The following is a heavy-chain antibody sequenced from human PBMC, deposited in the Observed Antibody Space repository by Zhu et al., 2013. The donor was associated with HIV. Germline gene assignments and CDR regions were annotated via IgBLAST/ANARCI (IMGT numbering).Heavy chain of an antibody. V-gene: IGHV4-39*07. J-gene: IGHJ4*02. CDR2: IYYSGST. Sequence: VQLQESGPGLVKPSETLSLTCTVSGGSINNGGYYWGWIRQPPGKGLEWIGTIYYSGSTYYNPSLKSRVTISVDTSKNQFSLKLSSVTAADTAVYYCARDGRGYSGYDANTLFDYWGQGTLVTVSS. CDR3: ARDGRGYSGYDANTLFDY. CDR1: GGSINNGGYY. D-gene: IGHD5-12*01.